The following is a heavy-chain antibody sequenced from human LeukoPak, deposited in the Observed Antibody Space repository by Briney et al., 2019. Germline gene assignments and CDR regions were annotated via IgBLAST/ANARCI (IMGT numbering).Heavy chain of an antibody. CDR3: TTDRGGDGWFDY. V-gene: IGHV3-15*01. CDR1: GFTFSNAW. Sequence: GGSLRLSCAASGFTFSNAWMSWVRQAPGKGLEWVGRIKSKTDGGTTDYAAPVKGRFTIPRDDSKNTLYLQMNSLKTEDTAVYYCTTDRGGDGWFDYWGQGTLVTVSS. CDR2: IKSKTDGGTT. J-gene: IGHJ4*02. D-gene: IGHD2-21*01.